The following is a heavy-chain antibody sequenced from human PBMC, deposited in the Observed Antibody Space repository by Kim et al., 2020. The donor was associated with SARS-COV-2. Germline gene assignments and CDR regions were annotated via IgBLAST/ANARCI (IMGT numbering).Heavy chain of an antibody. V-gene: IGHV3-48*03. CDR3: ARDGTLSFGVVISHHYYYGMDV. D-gene: IGHD3-3*01. Sequence: GGSLRLSCAASGFTFSSYEMNWVRQAPGKGLEWVSYIISSGSTIYYADSVKGRFTISRDNAKNSLYLQMNSLRAEDTAVYYCARDGTLSFGVVISHHYYYGMDVWGQGTTVTVSS. J-gene: IGHJ6*02. CDR1: GFTFSSYE. CDR2: IISSGSTI.